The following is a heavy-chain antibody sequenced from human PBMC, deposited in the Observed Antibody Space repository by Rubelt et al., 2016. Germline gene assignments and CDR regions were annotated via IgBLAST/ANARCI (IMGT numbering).Heavy chain of an antibody. CDR1: GFTFSSYG. Sequence: QVQLVESGGGVVQPGRSLRLSCAASGFTFSSYGMHWVRQAPGKGLEWVAVISYVGSNKYYADSVKGRFTISRDNSKNTLYLQINSLRAEDTAVYYCAKGGNPNWFDPWGQGTLVTVSS. CDR2: ISYVGSNK. J-gene: IGHJ5*02. D-gene: IGHD4-23*01. V-gene: IGHV3-30*18. CDR3: AKGGNPNWFDP.